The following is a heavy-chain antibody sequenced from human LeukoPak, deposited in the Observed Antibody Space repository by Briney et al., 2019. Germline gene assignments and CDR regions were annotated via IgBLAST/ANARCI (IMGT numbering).Heavy chain of an antibody. CDR2: VYDSGTT. J-gene: IGHJ3*02. CDR1: GDSVSSDY. CDR3: ARHFTYYYDSSGYSDALDI. Sequence: SETLSLTCTVSGDSVSSDYWSWIRQPPGKRLEWIGYVYDSGTTAYNPSLKSRLTISLDTSKNQFSLKLSSVTAADTAVYYCARHFTYYYDSSGYSDALDIWGQGTMVTVSS. V-gene: IGHV4-59*08. D-gene: IGHD3-22*01.